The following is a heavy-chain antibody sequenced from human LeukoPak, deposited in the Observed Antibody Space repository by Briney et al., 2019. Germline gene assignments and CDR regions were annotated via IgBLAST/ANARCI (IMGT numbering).Heavy chain of an antibody. CDR1: GFTFSSYA. D-gene: IGHD1-26*01. CDR2: ISGSGGST. J-gene: IGHJ4*02. V-gene: IGHV3-23*01. CDR3: AKDYGGSYPYPFDY. Sequence: GGSLRLSCAASGFTFSSYAMSWVRQAPGKGLEWVSAISGSGGSTYYADSVKGRFTISRDNAKNPLYLQMNSLRAEDTAVYYCAKDYGGSYPYPFDYWGQGTLVTVSS.